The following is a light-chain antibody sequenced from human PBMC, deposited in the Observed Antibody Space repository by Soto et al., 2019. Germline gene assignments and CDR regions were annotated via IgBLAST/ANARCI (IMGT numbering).Light chain of an antibody. J-gene: IGLJ2*01. CDR3: SSYTVSTEVV. Sequence: QSALTQPASLSGSPGQSVTISCSGTTSDFVNYNYVSWYQHHPGKAPQLILFEVSNRPSGVSSRFSGSKSGNTASLIISGLQAEDEAYYYCSSYTVSTEVVFGGGTKLTVL. CDR2: EVS. CDR1: TSDFVNYNY. V-gene: IGLV2-14*01.